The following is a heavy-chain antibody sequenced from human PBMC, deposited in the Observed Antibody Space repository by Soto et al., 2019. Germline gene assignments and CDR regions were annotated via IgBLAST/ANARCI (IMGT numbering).Heavy chain of an antibody. CDR2: VFHSGIT. V-gene: IGHV4-59*01. D-gene: IGHD1-26*01. CDR1: GGSITSYY. CDR3: ARAQNGSPYFAS. J-gene: IGHJ4*02. Sequence: QVQLQESGPGLVKPSETLSLTCTVSGGSITSYYWSWIRQPPGKGLEWIGYVFHSGITGYTPSRKGPVTISVDPSKHLFSLKLISVTAADTAVYYCARAQNGSPYFASWGQGTLVPVSS.